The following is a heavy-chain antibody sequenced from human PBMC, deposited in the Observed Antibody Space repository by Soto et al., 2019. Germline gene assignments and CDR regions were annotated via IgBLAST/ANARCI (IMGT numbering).Heavy chain of an antibody. D-gene: IGHD5-18*01. CDR3: AKDRSYGDGAFDI. Sequence: PGGSLRLSCIGSGFTFSYYSMNWVRLAPGKGLEWVSSISKSSSIISQADSVKGRFTISRDNAKNSVYLHVDSLRVEDTAVYYCAKDRSYGDGAFDIWGQGTMVTVSS. CDR2: ISKSSSII. V-gene: IGHV3-21*01. CDR1: GFTFSYYS. J-gene: IGHJ3*02.